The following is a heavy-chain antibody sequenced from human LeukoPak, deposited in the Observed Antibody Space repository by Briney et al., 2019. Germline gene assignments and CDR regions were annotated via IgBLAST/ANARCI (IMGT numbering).Heavy chain of an antibody. CDR1: GGSISSGDYY. CDR3: ARVSGQQLYFY. Sequence: SETLSLTCTVPGGSISSGDYYWSWIRQPPGKGLERIGYIYYSGSTYYNPSLKSRVTISVDTSKNQFSLKLSSVTAADTAVYYCARVSGQQLYFYWGQGTLVTVSS. CDR2: IYYSGST. D-gene: IGHD6-13*01. J-gene: IGHJ4*02. V-gene: IGHV4-30-4*08.